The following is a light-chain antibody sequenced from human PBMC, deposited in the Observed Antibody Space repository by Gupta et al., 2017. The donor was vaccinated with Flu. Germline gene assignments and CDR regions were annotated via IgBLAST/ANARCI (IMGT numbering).Light chain of an antibody. CDR2: MGS. Sequence: VVLTQSPLSLPVTPGEPAPISCRSSQSLLYKNGNNYLDWYLKKPGQAPQLLIYMGSNRAPGVPDRFSGSGSGTDFTLKISRVEAEDVGVYYCMQGLQIPRTFGQGTKVELK. CDR1: QSLLYKNGNNY. CDR3: MQGLQIPRT. V-gene: IGKV2-28*01. J-gene: IGKJ1*01.